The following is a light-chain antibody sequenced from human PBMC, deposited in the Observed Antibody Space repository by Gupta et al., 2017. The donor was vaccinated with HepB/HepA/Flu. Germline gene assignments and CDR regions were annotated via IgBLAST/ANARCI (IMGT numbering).Light chain of an antibody. CDR3: QAWDSSTPV. CDR1: KLGDKY. Sequence: SSELTQPLSVSVSPGQPASITCSGDKLGDKYACWYQQKPCQSPVLVIYQDRKRPSGIPERFSGSNSGNTATLTISGTQAVDEADYYCQAWDSSTPVFGGGTKLTVL. J-gene: IGLJ2*01. CDR2: QDR. V-gene: IGLV3-1*01.